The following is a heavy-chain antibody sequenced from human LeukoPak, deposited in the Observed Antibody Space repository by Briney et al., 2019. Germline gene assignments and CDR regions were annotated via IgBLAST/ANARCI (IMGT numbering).Heavy chain of an antibody. CDR1: GGSISSGVYY. Sequence: TSQTLSLTCTVSGGSISSGVYYWRWIRQHPGKGLEWIGYIYYSGSTYSNPSLKSRLTMSVDISKNQFSLKLSSVTAADTAVYYCARGVKGLRGAFDIWGQGTMVTVSS. CDR3: ARGVKGLRGAFDI. V-gene: IGHV4-31*03. J-gene: IGHJ3*02. D-gene: IGHD3-10*01. CDR2: IYYSGST.